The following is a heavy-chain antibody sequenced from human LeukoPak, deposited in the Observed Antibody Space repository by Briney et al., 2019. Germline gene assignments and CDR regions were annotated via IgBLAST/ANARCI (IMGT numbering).Heavy chain of an antibody. Sequence: GGSLRLSCAASGFRFDDDGMSWVRQAPGKGLQWVSGINWNGGSTGYADSVKGRFTISRDNAKNSLYLQMNSLRAEDTALYYCAGGDRNGWYFDYWGQGILVTVSS. CDR2: INWNGGST. J-gene: IGHJ4*02. CDR1: GFRFDDDG. D-gene: IGHD6-19*01. V-gene: IGHV3-20*04. CDR3: AGGDRNGWYFDY.